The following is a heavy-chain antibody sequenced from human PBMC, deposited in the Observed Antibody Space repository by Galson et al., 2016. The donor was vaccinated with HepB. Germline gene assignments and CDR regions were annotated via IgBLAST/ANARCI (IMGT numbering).Heavy chain of an antibody. D-gene: IGHD2-15*01. V-gene: IGHV3-23*01. CDR3: AKDRFVVVVAATFDY. CDR1: GFTFSSYA. J-gene: IGHJ4*02. Sequence: SLRLSCAASGFTFSSYAMSWVRQAPGKGLEWVSAISGSGGSTSYADSVKGRFTISRDNSKNTLYLQMNSLRAEDTAVYYCAKDRFVVVVAATFDYWGQGTLVTVSS. CDR2: ISGSGGST.